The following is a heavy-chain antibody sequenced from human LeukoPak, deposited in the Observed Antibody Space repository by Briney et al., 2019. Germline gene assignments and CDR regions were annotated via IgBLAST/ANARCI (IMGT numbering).Heavy chain of an antibody. V-gene: IGHV4-4*07. Sequence: SETLSLTCAVYGGSFSGYYWSWIRQPAGKGLEWIGRIYTSGSITYNPSLKSRVSTSVDTSKNQFSLKLSSVTAADTAMYYCARDNQYNSASSDYGGTNFDSWGQGTLVTVSS. J-gene: IGHJ4*02. CDR3: ARDNQYNSASSDYGGTNFDS. CDR1: GGSFSGYY. D-gene: IGHD4-17*01. CDR2: IYTSGSI.